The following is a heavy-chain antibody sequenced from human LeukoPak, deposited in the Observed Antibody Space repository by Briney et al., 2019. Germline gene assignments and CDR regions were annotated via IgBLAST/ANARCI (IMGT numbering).Heavy chain of an antibody. J-gene: IGHJ4*02. Sequence: ASVKVSCKASGYTFTSYDINWVRQATGQGLEWMGWMNPNSGNTGYAQKFQGRVTMTRNTSKSTAYMELRSLKSEDTAVYYCARIVIRNGYSSYFDCWGQGTLVTVSS. V-gene: IGHV1-8*01. CDR2: MNPNSGNT. CDR1: GYTFTSYD. D-gene: IGHD3-16*02. CDR3: ARIVIRNGYSSYFDC.